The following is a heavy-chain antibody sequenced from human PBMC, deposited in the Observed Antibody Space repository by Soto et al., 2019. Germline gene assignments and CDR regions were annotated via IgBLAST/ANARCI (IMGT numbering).Heavy chain of an antibody. D-gene: IGHD6-13*01. CDR1: GFTFSNYG. J-gene: IGHJ4*02. CDR3: ARVYSSWYSDY. Sequence: QVQLVESGGGVVQPGRSLRLSCAASGFTFSNYGMHWVRQAPGKGLEWVAVIWYDGSNKYYADSVKGRFTISRDNSKNTLYLQMNILSAEDTAVYYCARVYSSWYSDYWGQGTIVTVS. V-gene: IGHV3-33*01. CDR2: IWYDGSNK.